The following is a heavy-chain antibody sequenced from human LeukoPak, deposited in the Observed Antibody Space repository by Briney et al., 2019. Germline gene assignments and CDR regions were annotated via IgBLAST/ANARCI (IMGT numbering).Heavy chain of an antibody. CDR2: INHSGST. Sequence: SETLSLTCTVYGGSFSGYYWSWIRQPPGKGLEWIGEINHSGSTNYNPSLKSRVTISVDTSKNQFSLKLSSVTAADTAVYYCATTVTPHWFDPWGQGTLVTVSS. CDR3: ATTVTPHWFDP. V-gene: IGHV4-34*01. CDR1: GGSFSGYY. D-gene: IGHD4-17*01. J-gene: IGHJ5*02.